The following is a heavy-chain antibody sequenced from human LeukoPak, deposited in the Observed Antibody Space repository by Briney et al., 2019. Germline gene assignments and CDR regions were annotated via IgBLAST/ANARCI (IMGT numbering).Heavy chain of an antibody. CDR1: GFTFSSYS. D-gene: IGHD3-9*01. Sequence: PGGSLRLSCAASGFTFSSYSMNWVRQAPGKGLEWVSSISSSSSYIYYADSVKGRFTISRENAKNSLYLQMNSLRAEDTAVYYCARTSYYDILTGPIRGWFDPWGQGTLVTVSS. J-gene: IGHJ5*02. V-gene: IGHV3-21*01. CDR3: ARTSYYDILTGPIRGWFDP. CDR2: ISSSSSYI.